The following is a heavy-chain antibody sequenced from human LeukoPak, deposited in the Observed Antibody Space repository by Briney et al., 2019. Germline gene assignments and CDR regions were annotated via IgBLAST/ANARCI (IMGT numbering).Heavy chain of an antibody. D-gene: IGHD3-10*01. CDR1: GFTFSSYA. CDR3: ASRRGVLWHYFDY. J-gene: IGHJ4*02. CDR2: ISYDGSNK. V-gene: IGHV3-30*14. Sequence: PGRSLRLSCAASGFTFSSYAMHWVRQAPGKGLEWVAVISYDGSNKYYADSVKGRFTISRDNSKNTLYLQMNSLRAEDTAVYYCASRRGVLWHYFDYWGQGTLVTVSS.